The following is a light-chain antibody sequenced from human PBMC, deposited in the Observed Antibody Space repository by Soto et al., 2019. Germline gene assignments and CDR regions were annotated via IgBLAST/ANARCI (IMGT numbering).Light chain of an antibody. J-gene: IGLJ1*01. CDR1: GSSIGAPYD. CDR2: GNT. V-gene: IGLV1-40*01. Sequence: QSVLTQPPSVSGAPGQRVTISCTGSGSSIGAPYDVHWYQQLPGAAPKLLIYGNTNRPSGVPDRFSGSKSGTSVSLAITGLQAEDEAVYYCQSFDSSLNGYVFGTGTKVTVL. CDR3: QSFDSSLNGYV.